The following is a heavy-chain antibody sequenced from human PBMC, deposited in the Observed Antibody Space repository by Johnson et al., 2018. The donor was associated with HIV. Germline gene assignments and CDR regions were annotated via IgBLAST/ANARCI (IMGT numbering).Heavy chain of an antibody. CDR3: ARPDTYRYTDGRVGAFDI. J-gene: IGHJ3*02. CDR2: IGPAADT. Sequence: MLLVESGGGLVQPGGSLRLSCAASGFTFSSYDIHWVRQATGKGLESVSPIGPAADTYYPGSVKGRFTISRDNTKSSLYLQMNSLRAEDTAVYYCARPDTYRYTDGRVGAFDIWGQGTVVTVSP. CDR1: GFTFSSYD. D-gene: IGHD2-8*01. V-gene: IGHV3-13*01.